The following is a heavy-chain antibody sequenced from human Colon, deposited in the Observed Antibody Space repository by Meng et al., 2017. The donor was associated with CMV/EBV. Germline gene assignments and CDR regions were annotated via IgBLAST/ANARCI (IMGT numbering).Heavy chain of an antibody. CDR2: ISRSGDII. CDR1: GFNFNNYE. V-gene: IGHV3-48*03. Sequence: GESLKISCAASGFNFNNYEVNWVRQAPGKGLEWVAYISRSGDIIDYADSVKGRFTVSRDNANNSLFVQMNSLRGEDTGVYYCARIMFCDDTSCYSHYGMDVWGQWTTVTVSS. CDR3: ARIMFCDDTSCYSHYGMDV. J-gene: IGHJ6*02. D-gene: IGHD2-2*02.